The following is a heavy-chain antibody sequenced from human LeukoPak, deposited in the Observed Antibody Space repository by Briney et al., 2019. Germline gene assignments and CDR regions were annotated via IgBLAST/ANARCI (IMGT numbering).Heavy chain of an antibody. Sequence: SGPTLVNPTQTLTLTCTFSGFSLSTSGVGVGWIRQPPGKALEWLALIYWDDDERYGPSLKSRLTVTKDTSKNQVVLTMTNMDPVDTATYYCAHAQGLWFGGPQNWFDPWGQGTLVTVSS. D-gene: IGHD3-10*01. CDR3: AHAQGLWFGGPQNWFDP. J-gene: IGHJ5*02. CDR2: IYWDDDE. CDR1: GFSLSTSGVG. V-gene: IGHV2-5*05.